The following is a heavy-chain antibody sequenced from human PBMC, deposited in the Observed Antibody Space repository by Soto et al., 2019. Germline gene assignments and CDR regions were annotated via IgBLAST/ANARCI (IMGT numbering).Heavy chain of an antibody. CDR3: ATGGGFYRSSWA. CDR1: GFTFSSYA. V-gene: IGHV3-23*01. CDR2: ISDSGGST. Sequence: EVQLLESGGGLVQPGGSLRLSCAASGFTFSSYAMSWVRQAPGKGLEWVSVISDSGGSTYDADSVKGRFTISRDNSKNPLYLQMNSLRAEDTAVYPCATGGGFYRSSWAWGQGTLVIVSS. D-gene: IGHD3-16*01. J-gene: IGHJ5*02.